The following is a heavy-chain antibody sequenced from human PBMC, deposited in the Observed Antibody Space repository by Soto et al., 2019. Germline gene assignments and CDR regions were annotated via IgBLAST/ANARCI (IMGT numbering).Heavy chain of an antibody. V-gene: IGHV3-30-3*01. D-gene: IGHD3-22*01. J-gene: IGHJ4*02. Sequence: QVQLVESGGGVVQPGGSLRLSCAASGFTFSTSVMHWVRQAPGKGLEWMAIISYGGVNKYYADSVKGRFTISRDISESTLYLHMNSLRTEDTAVYYCAREEFEDGRGQFDYWGQGTLVSVSS. CDR3: AREEFEDGRGQFDY. CDR2: ISYGGVNK. CDR1: GFTFSTSV.